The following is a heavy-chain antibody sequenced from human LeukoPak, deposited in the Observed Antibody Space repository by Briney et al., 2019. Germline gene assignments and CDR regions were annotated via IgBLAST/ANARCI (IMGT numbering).Heavy chain of an antibody. CDR2: INHSGST. J-gene: IGHJ4*02. V-gene: IGHV4-34*01. Sequence: PSETLSLTCAVYGGSFSGYYWSWIRQPPGKGLEWIGEINHSGSTNYNPSLKSRVTISLDTSKNQFSLKLSSVTAADTAVYYCAREGISYYFDYWGQGTLVTVSS. CDR3: AREGISYYFDY. CDR1: GGSFSGYY. D-gene: IGHD6-6*01.